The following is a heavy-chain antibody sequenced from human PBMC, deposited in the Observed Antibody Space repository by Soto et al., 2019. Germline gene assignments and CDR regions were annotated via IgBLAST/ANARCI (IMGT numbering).Heavy chain of an antibody. CDR2: INHSGST. D-gene: IGHD5-12*01. CDR3: ARGWLRFSSSAFDI. CDR1: GGSFSGYY. Sequence: SETLSLTCAVYGGSFSGYYWSWIRQPPGKGLEWIGEINHSGSTNYNPSLKSRVTISVDTSKNQFSLKLSSVTAADTAVYYCARGWLRFSSSAFDIWGQGTMVTVS. V-gene: IGHV4-34*01. J-gene: IGHJ3*02.